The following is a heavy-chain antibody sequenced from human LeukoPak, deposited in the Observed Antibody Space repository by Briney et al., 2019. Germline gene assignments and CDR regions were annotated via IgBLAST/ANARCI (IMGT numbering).Heavy chain of an antibody. CDR3: ARINWLDP. V-gene: IGHV3-11*04. CDR1: GFTVSSNY. Sequence: GGSLRLSCAASGFTVSSNYMSWVRQAPGKGLEWVSYISTSGTTIYYAGSVKGRFTISRDNAKKSLYLQMNSLRAEDTAVYYCARINWLDPWGQGTLVTVSS. CDR2: ISTSGTTI. J-gene: IGHJ5*02.